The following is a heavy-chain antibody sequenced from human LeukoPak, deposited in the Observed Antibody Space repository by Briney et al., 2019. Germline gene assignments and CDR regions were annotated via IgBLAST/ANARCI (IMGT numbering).Heavy chain of an antibody. CDR3: ARPGLYYDCSGNDY. Sequence: SETLCLTCTVSGGSISSSSYYWGWIRQPPGKGLEWIGSIYYSGSTYYNPSLKSRVTISVDTSKNQFSLKLSSVTAADTAVYYCARPGLYYDCSGNDYWGQGTLATPSS. D-gene: IGHD3-22*01. V-gene: IGHV4-39*01. J-gene: IGHJ4*02. CDR2: IYYSGST. CDR1: GGSISSSSYY.